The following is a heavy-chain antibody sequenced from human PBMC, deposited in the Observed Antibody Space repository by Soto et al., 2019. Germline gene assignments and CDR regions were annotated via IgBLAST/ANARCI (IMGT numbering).Heavy chain of an antibody. D-gene: IGHD3-22*01. V-gene: IGHV4-4*07. CDR1: GGSISSYY. Sequence: SETLSLTCTVSGGSISSYYWSWIRQPAGKGLEWIGRIYISGSTNYKPSLKSRVTMSVDTSKNQFSLKLSSVTAADTAEYYCARARFTMIVVALEYWGQGTLVTVFS. CDR3: ARARFTMIVVALEY. CDR2: IYISGST. J-gene: IGHJ4*02.